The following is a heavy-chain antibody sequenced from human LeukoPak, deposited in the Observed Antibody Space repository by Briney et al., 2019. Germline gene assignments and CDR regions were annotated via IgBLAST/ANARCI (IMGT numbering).Heavy chain of an antibody. CDR3: AKDLGRILGAHFDY. CDR1: GFTFSSYD. Sequence: QPGGSLRLSCAASGFTFSSYDMHWVRQPTGKGLEWVSGIGTAGDTYYLGSVKGRFTISRENAKNSLYLQMNSLRAEDTALYYCAKDLGRILGAHFDYWGQGTLVTVSS. V-gene: IGHV3-13*01. D-gene: IGHD1-26*01. CDR2: IGTAGDT. J-gene: IGHJ4*02.